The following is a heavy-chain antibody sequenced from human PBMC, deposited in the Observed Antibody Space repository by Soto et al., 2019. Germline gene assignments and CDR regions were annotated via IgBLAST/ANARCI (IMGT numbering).Heavy chain of an antibody. V-gene: IGHV1-2*02. CDR2: INTNSGGT. Sequence: ASVKVSCKASGYPFSVYYIHWVRQAPGQGLEWMAWINTNSGGTNYAQKFQGRVTVTRDTSISTAYMELSSLRFDDTAMYYCARARGSLNWFDPWGQGTLVTVSS. J-gene: IGHJ5*02. CDR3: ARARGSLNWFDP. CDR1: GYPFSVYY.